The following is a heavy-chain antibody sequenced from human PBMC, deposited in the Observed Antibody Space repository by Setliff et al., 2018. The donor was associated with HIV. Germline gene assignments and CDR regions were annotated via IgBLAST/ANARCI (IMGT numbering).Heavy chain of an antibody. CDR2: INYSGDT. Sequence: PSETLSLTCAVYGGSFPAYYWNWVRQSPGKGLEWIGEINYSGDTTYNPSLKSRVNMFIDVSKKQFSLKVASVTAADTAVYYCVRQHGDYAFGSWGQGTLVTVSS. V-gene: IGHV4-34*01. J-gene: IGHJ5*01. D-gene: IGHD4-17*01. CDR1: GGSFPAYY. CDR3: VRQHGDYAFGS.